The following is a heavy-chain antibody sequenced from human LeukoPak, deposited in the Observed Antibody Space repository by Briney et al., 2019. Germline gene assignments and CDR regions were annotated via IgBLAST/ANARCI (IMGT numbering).Heavy chain of an antibody. V-gene: IGHV3-7*01. D-gene: IGHD6-13*01. CDR1: GFTFSSYW. CDR3: ARDDYSNDWFDP. Sequence: GGSLRLSCAASGFTFSSYWMSWVRQAPGKGLEWVANIKQDGSEKYYVDSVKGRFTISRDNARNSLYLQMNSLGAEDTAVYYCARDDYSNDWFDPWGQGTLVTVSS. J-gene: IGHJ5*02. CDR2: IKQDGSEK.